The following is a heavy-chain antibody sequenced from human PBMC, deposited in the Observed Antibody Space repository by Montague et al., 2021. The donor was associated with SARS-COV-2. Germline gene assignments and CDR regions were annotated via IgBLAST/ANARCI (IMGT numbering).Heavy chain of an antibody. Sequence: SETLSLTCSVSGFSISSDYYCGWIRQPPGKVLEWIGSRYQNGATYYSPSLKRPVTILLDTSKNQFSLSLTSVTAADTAVYYCARSGVGIFDFSYFDSWGQGSLVIVSS. CDR2: RYQNGAT. D-gene: IGHD3-3*01. J-gene: IGHJ4*02. CDR1: GFSISSDYY. V-gene: IGHV4-38-2*02. CDR3: ARSGVGIFDFSYFDS.